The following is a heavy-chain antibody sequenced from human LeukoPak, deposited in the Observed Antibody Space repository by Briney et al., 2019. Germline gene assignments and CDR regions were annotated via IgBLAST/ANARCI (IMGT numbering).Heavy chain of an antibody. J-gene: IGHJ4*02. V-gene: IGHV4-59*01. D-gene: IGHD2-2*01. Sequence: PSETLSLTCTVSGGSISSYHWSWIRQPPGKGLEWIGYIYYSGSTSYNPSLKSRVTISVDTSKNQFSLKLSSVTAADTAVYYCERVPGGQLLSPTFDYWGQGTLVTVSS. CDR1: GGSISSYH. CDR3: ERVPGGQLLSPTFDY. CDR2: IYYSGST.